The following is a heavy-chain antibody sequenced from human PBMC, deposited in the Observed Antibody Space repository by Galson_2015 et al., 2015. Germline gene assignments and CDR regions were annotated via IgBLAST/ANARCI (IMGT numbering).Heavy chain of an antibody. CDR3: ARGSSYYYDSSGPNFDY. J-gene: IGHJ4*02. V-gene: IGHV3-74*01. D-gene: IGHD3-22*01. CDR1: GFTFSSYW. CDR2: INSDGSST. Sequence: SLRLSCAASGFTFSSYWMHWVRHAPGKGLVWVSRINSDGSSTSYADSVKGRFTISRDNAKKTLYLQMNSLRAEDTAVYYCARGSSYYYDSSGPNFDYWGQGTLVTVSS.